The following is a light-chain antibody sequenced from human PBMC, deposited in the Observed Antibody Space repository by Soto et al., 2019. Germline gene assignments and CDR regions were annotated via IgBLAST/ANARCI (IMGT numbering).Light chain of an antibody. CDR3: QQRRDWLFT. V-gene: IGKV3-11*01. Sequence: EIVLTQSPATLSLSPGERATLSCRASQSVSSLLAWYQQKPGQAPRLLIYHASNRATGIPARFSGSGSGTDFTLTISSLEPEDFAVYYCQQRRDWLFTFGGGTKVEIK. CDR1: QSVSSL. J-gene: IGKJ4*01. CDR2: HAS.